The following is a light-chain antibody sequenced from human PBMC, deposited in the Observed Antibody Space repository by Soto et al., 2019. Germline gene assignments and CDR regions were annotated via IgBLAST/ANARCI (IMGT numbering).Light chain of an antibody. CDR3: TSYSSTNTLV. J-gene: IGLJ3*02. CDR1: SSDVGSYNL. CDR2: EGS. V-gene: IGLV2-14*02. Sequence: QSVLTQPASVSGSPGQSITISCTGTSSDVGSYNLVSWYQHHPGKAPKVIIYEGSKRPSGASHRFSASRSGNTASLTISGLQADDEADYYCTSYSSTNTLVFGGGTKLTVL.